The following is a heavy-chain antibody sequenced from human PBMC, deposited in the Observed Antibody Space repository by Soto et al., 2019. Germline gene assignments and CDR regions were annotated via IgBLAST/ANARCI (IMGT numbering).Heavy chain of an antibody. D-gene: IGHD2-15*01. CDR2: IFSNDEK. CDR1: GFSLSNARMG. CDR3: ARFIGYCSGGSCAYYYYGMDV. J-gene: IGHJ6*02. Sequence: QVTLKESGPVLVKPTEPLTLTCTVSGFSLSNARMGVSWIRQPPGKALEWLAHIFSNDEKSYSTSLKSRLTISKDTSKSQVVLTMTNMDPVDTATYYCARFIGYCSGGSCAYYYYGMDVWGQGTTVTVYS. V-gene: IGHV2-26*01.